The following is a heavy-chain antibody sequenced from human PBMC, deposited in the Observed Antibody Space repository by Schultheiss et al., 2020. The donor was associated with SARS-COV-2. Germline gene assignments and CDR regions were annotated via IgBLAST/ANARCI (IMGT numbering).Heavy chain of an antibody. V-gene: IGHV1-58*02. J-gene: IGHJ6*02. D-gene: IGHD3-3*01. CDR2: IVVGSGNT. CDR3: ARVRSYDSSYYGMDV. Sequence: SVKVSCKASGFIFSDSTIMWVRQARGQGLEWIGWIVVGSGNTNYAQNFQARVTVTRDFSTETAYMELSSLRSEDTAVYYCARVRSYDSSYYGMDVWGQGTTVTVSS. CDR1: GFIFSDST.